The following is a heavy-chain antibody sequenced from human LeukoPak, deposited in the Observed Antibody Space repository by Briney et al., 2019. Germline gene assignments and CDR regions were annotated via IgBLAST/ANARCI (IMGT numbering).Heavy chain of an antibody. CDR2: ISYDGSNK. J-gene: IGHJ4*02. D-gene: IGHD3-22*01. V-gene: IGHV3-30-3*01. Sequence: GSLRLSCAASGFTFSSYAMHWVRQAPSKGLEWVAVISYDGSNKYYADSVKGRFTISRDNSKNTLYLQMNSLRAEDTAVYYCARDTNPTYYYDSSGYYFWGQGTLVTVSS. CDR3: ARDTNPTYYYDSSGYYF. CDR1: GFTFSSYA.